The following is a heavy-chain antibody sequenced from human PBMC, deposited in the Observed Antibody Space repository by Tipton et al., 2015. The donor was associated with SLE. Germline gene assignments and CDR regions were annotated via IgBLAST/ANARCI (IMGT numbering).Heavy chain of an antibody. CDR3: ARHYCTGDGCYSAVGDS. V-gene: IGHV4-38-2*01. Sequence: PGLVKPSETLSLTCGVSGYSISSGYYWGWIRQPPGKGLEWIASMYHSGNTYYNPSLKSRATISFDMSNNQFSLMLSSVTAADTAVYYCARHYCTGDGCYSAVGDSWGQGTLVIISS. J-gene: IGHJ4*02. CDR1: GYSISSGYY. CDR2: MYHSGNT. D-gene: IGHD2-15*01.